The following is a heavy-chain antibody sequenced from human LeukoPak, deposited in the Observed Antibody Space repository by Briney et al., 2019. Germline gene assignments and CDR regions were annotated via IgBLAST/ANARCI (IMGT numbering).Heavy chain of an antibody. CDR1: GGSFSGYY. D-gene: IGHD6-19*01. V-gene: IGHV4-34*01. CDR3: ARGRQQWLAYYFDY. J-gene: IGHJ4*02. CDR2: INHSGST. Sequence: SETLSLTCAVYGGSFSGYYWSWIRQPPGKGLEWIREINHSGSTNSNPSLKSRVTFSVDTSKNLFSLKLSSVTAADTAVYYCARGRQQWLAYYFDYWGQGTLVTVSS.